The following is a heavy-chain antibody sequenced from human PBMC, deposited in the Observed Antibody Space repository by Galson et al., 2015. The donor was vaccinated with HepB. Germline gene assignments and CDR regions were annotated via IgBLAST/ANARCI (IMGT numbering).Heavy chain of an antibody. J-gene: IGHJ5*02. CDR1: GFTFSSYA. V-gene: IGHV3-30*04. Sequence: SLRLSCAASGFTFSSYAMHWVRQAPGKGLEWVAVISYDGSNKYYADSVKGRFTISRDNSKNTLYLQMNSLRAEDTAVYYCARGAARPREGWFDPWGQGTLVTVSS. D-gene: IGHD6-6*01. CDR2: ISYDGSNK. CDR3: ARGAARPREGWFDP.